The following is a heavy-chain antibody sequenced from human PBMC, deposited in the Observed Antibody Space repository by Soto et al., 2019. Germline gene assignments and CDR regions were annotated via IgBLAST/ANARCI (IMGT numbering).Heavy chain of an antibody. J-gene: IGHJ4*02. CDR3: ARGGPRLRYFDWSPLGFDY. D-gene: IGHD3-9*01. Sequence: ASVKVSCKASGYTFTVYDMHWVRQAPGQGLEWMGWINPNSGGTNYAQKFQGWVTMTRDTSISTAYMELSRLRSDDTAVYYCARGGPRLRYFDWSPLGFDYWGQGTLVTVS. CDR1: GYTFTVYD. V-gene: IGHV1-2*04. CDR2: INPNSGGT.